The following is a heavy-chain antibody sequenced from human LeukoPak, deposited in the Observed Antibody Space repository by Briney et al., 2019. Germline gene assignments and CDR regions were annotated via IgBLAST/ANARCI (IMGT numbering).Heavy chain of an antibody. D-gene: IGHD1-26*01. J-gene: IGHJ4*02. CDR3: VKDRGGSYYKWGGIDY. CDR2: ISWNSGSI. Sequence: GRSLRLSCAASGFTFDDYAMHWVRQAPGKGLEWVSGISWNSGSIGYADSVKGRFTISRDNAKNSLYLQMNSLRAEDTALYYCVKDRGGSYYKWGGIDYWGQGTLVTVSS. CDR1: GFTFDDYA. V-gene: IGHV3-9*01.